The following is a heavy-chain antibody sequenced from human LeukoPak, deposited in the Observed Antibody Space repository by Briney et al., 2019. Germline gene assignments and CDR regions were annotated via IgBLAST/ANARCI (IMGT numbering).Heavy chain of an antibody. J-gene: IGHJ3*02. V-gene: IGHV1-46*01. Sequence: ASVKVSFKASGYSLTNYYMHWVRHVPGQGPELLGLINPSGGTKYAQKFQDRVTMTRDTSTSIIYMELSSLTSEDRAVYYCAREGRTDYGASRSFDIWGQGTMVTVSS. D-gene: IGHD4-17*01. CDR3: AREGRTDYGASRSFDI. CDR2: INPSGGT. CDR1: GYSLTNYY.